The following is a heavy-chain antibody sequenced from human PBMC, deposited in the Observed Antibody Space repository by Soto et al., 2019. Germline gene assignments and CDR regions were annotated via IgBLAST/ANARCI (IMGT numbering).Heavy chain of an antibody. V-gene: IGHV2-26*01. J-gene: IGHJ4*02. D-gene: IGHD1-26*01. CDR2: IFSNDEK. CDR3: ARIQTEYGTLFDN. CDR1: GFSLSNGKMG. Sequence: QVTLKESGPVLVNATETLTLTCTVSGFSLSNGKMGVAWIRQPPGKALEWLAHIFSNDEKSHSTYLKSRLSISKDTSKSQVVLTLTHVDPVETATYFCARIQTEYGTLFDNWGQGFLVTVSS.